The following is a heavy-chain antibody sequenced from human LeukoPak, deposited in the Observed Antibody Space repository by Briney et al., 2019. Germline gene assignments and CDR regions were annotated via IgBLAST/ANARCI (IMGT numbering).Heavy chain of an antibody. Sequence: GASVRVSCKASGYTFTSYGISWVRQAPGQGLEWMGWISAYNGNTNYAQKLQGRVTMTTDTSTSTAYMELRSLRSDDTAVYYCARASEATIFGVVISYYGMDAWGQGTTVTVSS. V-gene: IGHV1-18*01. CDR3: ARASEATIFGVVISYYGMDA. CDR2: ISAYNGNT. J-gene: IGHJ6*02. D-gene: IGHD3-3*01. CDR1: GYTFTSYG.